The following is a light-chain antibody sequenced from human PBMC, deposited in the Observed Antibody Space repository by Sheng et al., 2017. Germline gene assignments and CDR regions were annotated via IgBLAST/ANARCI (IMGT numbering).Light chain of an antibody. J-gene: IGLJ3*02. CDR2: DKN. CDR1: SLRSFX. V-gene: IGLV3-19*01. CDR3: SSRDNSGNHRV. Sequence: SSELTQDPAVSVALGQTVRITCQGDSLRSFXASWYQQKAGQAPVLVIYDKNNRPSGIPDRFSGSSSGNTASLTITGALAEDEGDYYCSSRDNSGNHRVFGGGTKVTVL.